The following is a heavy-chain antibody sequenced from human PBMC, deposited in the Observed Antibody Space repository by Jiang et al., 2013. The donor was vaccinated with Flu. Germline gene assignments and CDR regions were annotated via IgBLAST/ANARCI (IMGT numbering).Heavy chain of an antibody. Sequence: GPGLVKPSETLSLTCTVSGASITNHYWNWIRQPPGGGLEWIGHFYHTGRNNYNPSLKSRVTMSVDTSKNQFFLKLSSVTAADTAIYYCARQLPENADFWAGNNYFDPWGQGALVTVSS. CDR3: ARQLPENADFWAGNNYFDP. CDR1: GASITNHY. D-gene: IGHD3/OR15-3a*01. CDR2: FYHTGRN. V-gene: IGHV4-59*11. J-gene: IGHJ5*02.